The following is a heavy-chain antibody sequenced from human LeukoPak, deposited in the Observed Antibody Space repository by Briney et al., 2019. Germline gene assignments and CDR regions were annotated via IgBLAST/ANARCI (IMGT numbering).Heavy chain of an antibody. D-gene: IGHD3-10*01. V-gene: IGHV3-30-3*01. CDR3: ARFLGGSGSFFDY. Sequence: PGRSLRLSCAASGFTFSSYAMHWVRQAPGKGLEWVAVISYDGSNKYYADSVKGRFTISRDNSKNTLYLQMNSLRAEDTAVYYCARFLGGSGSFFDYWGQGTLVTVSS. CDR2: ISYDGSNK. CDR1: GFTFSSYA. J-gene: IGHJ4*02.